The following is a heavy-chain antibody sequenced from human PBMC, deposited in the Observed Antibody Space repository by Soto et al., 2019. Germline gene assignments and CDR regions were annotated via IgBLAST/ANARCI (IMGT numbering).Heavy chain of an antibody. V-gene: IGHV1-3*01. CDR1: GYTFTSYA. CDR3: AKERAVVVPDTINYFGMDV. Sequence: ASVKVSCKASGYTFTSYAMHWVRQAPGQRLEWMGWINAGNGNTKYSQKFQGRVTITRDTSASTAYMELSSLRSEDTALYYCAKERAVVVPDTINYFGMDVWGQGTTVTVSS. J-gene: IGHJ6*02. D-gene: IGHD2-2*01. CDR2: INAGNGNT.